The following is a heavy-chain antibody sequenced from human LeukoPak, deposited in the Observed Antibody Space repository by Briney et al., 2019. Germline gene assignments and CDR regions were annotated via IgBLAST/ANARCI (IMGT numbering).Heavy chain of an antibody. Sequence: GGSLRLSCAASGFSFSSYAMSWIRQAPGKGLEWXSAISPSGGDTYYTDSVKGRFTISRDNSKNTLYLQLNSLRAEDTAVYYCAKAMGSQTGFAYYFDYWGQGTLVTVSS. V-gene: IGHV3-23*01. CDR1: GFSFSSYA. CDR3: AKAMGSQTGFAYYFDY. D-gene: IGHD3-9*01. J-gene: IGHJ4*02. CDR2: ISPSGGDT.